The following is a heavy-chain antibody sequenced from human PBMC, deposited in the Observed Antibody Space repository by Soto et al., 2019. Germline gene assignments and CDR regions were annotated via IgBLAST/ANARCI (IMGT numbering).Heavy chain of an antibody. CDR2: IWFDGSTT. CDR1: GFTFSDYG. D-gene: IGHD3-3*01. J-gene: IGHJ4*02. V-gene: IGHV3-33*06. CDR3: AKDVDFSTGNPSRTFDS. Sequence: QVQLVESGGGVVQVGRSLRLSSAASGFTFSDYGMHWVRQPPGKGLEWVAAIWFDGSTTYYRESVKGRFSISRDNSKNTLNLQMNSLRVDDTAVYYCAKDVDFSTGNPSRTFDSWGQGTLVAVSS.